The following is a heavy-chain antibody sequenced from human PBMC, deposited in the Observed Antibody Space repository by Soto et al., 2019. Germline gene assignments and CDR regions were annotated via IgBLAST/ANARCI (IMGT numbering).Heavy chain of an antibody. CDR2: IYYSGST. CDR3: ARESVVVPAAVGPVDY. D-gene: IGHD2-2*01. V-gene: IGHV4-30-4*01. CDR1: GGPISSGDYY. Sequence: KPSETLSLTCTVSGGPISSGDYYWSWIRQPPGKGLEWIGYIYYSGSTYYNPSLKSRVTISVDTSKNQFSLKLSSVTAAATAVYYCARESVVVPAAVGPVDYWGQGTLVTVSS. J-gene: IGHJ4*02.